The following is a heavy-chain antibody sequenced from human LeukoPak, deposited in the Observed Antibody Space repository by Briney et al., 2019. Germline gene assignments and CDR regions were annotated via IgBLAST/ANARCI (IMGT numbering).Heavy chain of an antibody. CDR2: ISYDGSNK. J-gene: IGHJ4*02. D-gene: IGHD3-10*01. CDR1: GFTFSSYG. CDR3: AKLTMVRGVSQAFDY. Sequence: GSLRLSCAASGFTFSSYGMHWVRKAPGKGLEWVAVISYDGSNKYYADSVKGRFTISRDNSKNTLYLQMNSLRAEDTAVYYCAKLTMVRGVSQAFDYWGQGTLVTVSS. V-gene: IGHV3-30*18.